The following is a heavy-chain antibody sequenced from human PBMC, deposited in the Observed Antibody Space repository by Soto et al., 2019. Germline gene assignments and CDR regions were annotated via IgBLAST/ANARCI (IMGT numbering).Heavy chain of an antibody. V-gene: IGHV1-24*01. CDR1: GYTLTEFS. CDR3: ARRYCFSTSCHYYGMDV. CDR2: FDPEDGET. J-gene: IGHJ6*02. Sequence: ASVKVSCKVSGYTLTEFSMHWVRQAPGKGLEWMGGFDPEDGETIYAQKFQGRVTMTEDTSTDTAYMELSSLRSEDTAVYYCARRYCFSTSCHYYGMDVWGQGTTVTVSS. D-gene: IGHD2-2*01.